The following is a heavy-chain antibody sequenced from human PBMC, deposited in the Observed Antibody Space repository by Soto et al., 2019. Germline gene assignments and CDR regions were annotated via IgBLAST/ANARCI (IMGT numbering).Heavy chain of an antibody. D-gene: IGHD3-22*01. J-gene: IGHJ4*02. CDR2: INPSGGST. CDR1: GYTFTSYY. CDR3: ARGTYYYDSSPPPNDY. V-gene: IGHV1-46*01. Sequence: QVQLVQSWAEVKKPGASVKVSCKASGYTFTSYYMHWVGQAPGPGLEWVGIINPSGGSTSYVQRFQGRVTMTRYTSTSTVYMELSSLRSEDTAVYYCARGTYYYDSSPPPNDYWGQGTLVTVSS.